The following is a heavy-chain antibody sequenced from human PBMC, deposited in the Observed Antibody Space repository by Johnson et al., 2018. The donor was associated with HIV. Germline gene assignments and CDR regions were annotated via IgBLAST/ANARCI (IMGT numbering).Heavy chain of an antibody. J-gene: IGHJ3*01. CDR2: ISGSGDTK. CDR3: ARRGARIVRGGAFDF. Sequence: VQLVESGGDVVQPGRSLRLSCAASGITFSDYQMSWIRQAPGKGLEWVSCISGSGDTKSYADSVKGRFTISRDNGKNSLHLQLNSLRADDTAVYYCARRGARIVRGGAFDFWGQGTMVTVSS. CDR1: GITFSDYQ. V-gene: IGHV3-11*04. D-gene: IGHD6-6*01.